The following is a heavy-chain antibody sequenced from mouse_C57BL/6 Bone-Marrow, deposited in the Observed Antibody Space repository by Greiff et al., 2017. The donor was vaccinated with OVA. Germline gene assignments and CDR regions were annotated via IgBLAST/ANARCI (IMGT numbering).Heavy chain of an antibody. J-gene: IGHJ1*03. V-gene: IGHV10-3*01. CDR3: VRDPLYYGSSYWYFDV. Sequence: EVKLQESGGGLVQPKGSLKLSCAASGFTFNTYAMHWVRQAPGKGLEWVARIRSKSSNYATYYADSVKDRFTISRDDYQSMLYLQMNNLKTEDTAMYYCVRDPLYYGSSYWYFDVWGTGTTVTVSS. CDR1: GFTFNTYA. D-gene: IGHD1-1*01. CDR2: IRSKSSNYAT.